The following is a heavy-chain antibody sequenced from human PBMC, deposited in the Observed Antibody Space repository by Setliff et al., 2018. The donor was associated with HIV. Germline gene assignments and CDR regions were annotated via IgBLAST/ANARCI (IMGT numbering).Heavy chain of an antibody. J-gene: IGHJ4*02. CDR1: GYTLRRHG. V-gene: IGHV1-18*01. Sequence: VASVMVSCKASGYTLRRHGISWVRQAPGQGLEWMGWISAYNGNTNYAQKFRGRVTLTTDTSTSTAYMELRSLRSDDTAVYYCARVNDILLGYWVGYFDYWGQGTLVTVSS. CDR2: ISAYNGNT. CDR3: ARVNDILLGYWVGYFDY. D-gene: IGHD2-8*01.